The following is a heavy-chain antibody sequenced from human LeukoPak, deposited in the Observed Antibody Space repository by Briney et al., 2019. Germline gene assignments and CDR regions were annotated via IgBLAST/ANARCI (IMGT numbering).Heavy chain of an antibody. D-gene: IGHD6-13*01. Sequence: GGSLRLSCAASGFSFSTYPMHWVRQAPGKGLEWVSHISGGSSIIYYADSVKGRFTISRDNAKNSLYLQMNSLRAEDTAVYYCARWAQQRHFDYWGQGILVTVSS. CDR2: ISGGSSII. V-gene: IGHV3-48*01. CDR3: ARWAQQRHFDY. J-gene: IGHJ4*02. CDR1: GFSFSTYP.